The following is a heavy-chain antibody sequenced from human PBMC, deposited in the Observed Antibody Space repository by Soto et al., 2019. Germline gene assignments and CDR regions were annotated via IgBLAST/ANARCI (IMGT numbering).Heavy chain of an antibody. Sequence: QHAGSLGLSCAASGYTVYSSAMHWARQAPGKGLEWVAVISYDGSNKYYADSVKGRFTISRDNSKNTLYLQMNSLRAEDTAVYYCARGERFLEWLLNYYYGMDVWGQGTTVTVSS. D-gene: IGHD3-3*01. CDR3: ARGERFLEWLLNYYYGMDV. CDR2: ISYDGSNK. CDR1: GYTVYSSA. J-gene: IGHJ6*02. V-gene: IGHV3-30-3*01.